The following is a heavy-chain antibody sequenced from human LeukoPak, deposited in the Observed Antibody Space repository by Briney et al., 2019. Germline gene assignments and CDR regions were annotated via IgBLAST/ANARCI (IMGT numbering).Heavy chain of an antibody. J-gene: IGHJ4*02. CDR1: GFTFSSYW. CDR3: ARPDYGDYHFDY. CDR2: INSDGSST. Sequence: GGSLRLSCAASGFTFSSYWMHRVRQAPGKGLVWVSRINSDGSSTSYADSVKGRFTISRDNAKNTLYLQMNSLRAEDTAVYYCARPDYGDYHFDYWGQGTLVTVSS. V-gene: IGHV3-74*01. D-gene: IGHD4-17*01.